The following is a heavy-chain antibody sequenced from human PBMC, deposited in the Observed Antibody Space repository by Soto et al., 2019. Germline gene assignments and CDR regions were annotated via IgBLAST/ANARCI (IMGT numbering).Heavy chain of an antibody. CDR3: LRQGKGTPFYFDF. D-gene: IGHD1-1*01. CDR1: GYKFIGYW. V-gene: IGHV5-10-1*03. J-gene: IGHJ4*02. Sequence: EVQLVQSGAEVKKPGESLTISCKGSGYKFIGYWISWVRQMPGKGLEWVGRIDPSDSYTSYSPSFEGHVTISVDKSINTAYLQWRSLQASDTAKYYCLRQGKGTPFYFDFWGRGTLVPVSS. CDR2: IDPSDSYT.